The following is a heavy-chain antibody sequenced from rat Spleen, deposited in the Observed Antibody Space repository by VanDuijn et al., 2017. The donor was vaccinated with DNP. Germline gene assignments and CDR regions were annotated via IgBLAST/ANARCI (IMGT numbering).Heavy chain of an antibody. CDR2: IRTKPNNYAT. J-gene: IGHJ3*01. Sequence: VQLVESGGGLVQPKESLKISCAASGFTFSNAAMYWVRQAPGKGLEWVARIRTKPNNYATYYADSVKGRFTISRDDSKSMVYLQMDNLKTEDTAMYYCTPDTTGLHWFAYWGQGTLVTVSS. D-gene: IGHD1-6*01. CDR1: GFTFSNAA. CDR3: TPDTTGLHWFAY. V-gene: IGHV10-5*01.